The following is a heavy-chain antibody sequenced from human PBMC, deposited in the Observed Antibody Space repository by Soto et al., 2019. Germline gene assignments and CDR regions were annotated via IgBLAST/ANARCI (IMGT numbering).Heavy chain of an antibody. D-gene: IGHD3-16*01. V-gene: IGHV4-4*07. Sequence: SETLSLTCTVSGGSISSYYWSWIRQPAGKGLEWIGRIYTSGSTNYNPSLKSRVTMSVDTSKNQFSLKLSSVTAADTAVYYCAREDMISYYYYGMDVWDQGTPVTVYS. J-gene: IGHJ6*02. CDR1: GGSISSYY. CDR3: AREDMISYYYYGMDV. CDR2: IYTSGST.